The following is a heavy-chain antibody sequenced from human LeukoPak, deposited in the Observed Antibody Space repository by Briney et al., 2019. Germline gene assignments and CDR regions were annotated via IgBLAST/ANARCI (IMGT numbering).Heavy chain of an antibody. CDR3: TGASVPNLWS. J-gene: IGHJ4*02. D-gene: IGHD3-3*01. CDR2: IYSSGAT. CDR1: GFTVSTNY. Sequence: GGSLRLSCAASGFTVSTNYMSWVRQTPVKGLEWVSVIYSSGATYYADSVKGRFTVSRDSSKNTLYVQMNSLRDDDTAVYYCTGASVPNLWSWGQGTLVTVSS. V-gene: IGHV3-53*01.